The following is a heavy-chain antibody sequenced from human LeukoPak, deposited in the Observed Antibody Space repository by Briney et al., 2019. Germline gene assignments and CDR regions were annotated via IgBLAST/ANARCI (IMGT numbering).Heavy chain of an antibody. CDR1: GGSISSYS. V-gene: IGHV4-4*07. Sequence: SETLSLTCTVSGGSISSYSWSWIRQPAGKGLEWIGRVYSSGSTNHNPSLKSRVTMSVDTSKNQLSLKLNSVTAADTAVYYCAREIYHQLGLYYYYYMDVWGKGTTVTVSS. D-gene: IGHD3-16*01. CDR3: AREIYHQLGLYYYYYMDV. J-gene: IGHJ6*03. CDR2: VYSSGST.